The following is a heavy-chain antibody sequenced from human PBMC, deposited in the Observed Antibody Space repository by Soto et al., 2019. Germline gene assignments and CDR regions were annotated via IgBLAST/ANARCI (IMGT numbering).Heavy chain of an antibody. V-gene: IGHV3-74*01. Sequence: EVQVVESGGGLVQPGGSLRLSCAASGFTFSSYWMYWVRQAPGKGLVWVSRINSDGSSTSYADSVKGRFTISRDNAKNTLDLQMDSLRAEDTAVYYCARAVRSGSYPYYSYGMDVWGQGTTVTVSS. J-gene: IGHJ6*02. CDR2: INSDGSST. CDR3: ARAVRSGSYPYYSYGMDV. D-gene: IGHD3-10*01. CDR1: GFTFSSYW.